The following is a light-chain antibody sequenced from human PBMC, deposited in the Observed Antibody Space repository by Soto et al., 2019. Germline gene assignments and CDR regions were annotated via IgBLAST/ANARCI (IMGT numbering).Light chain of an antibody. CDR1: ETVRTF. CDR3: QQYYSYPFT. J-gene: IGKJ3*01. V-gene: IGKV3-11*01. CDR2: GAS. Sequence: VLTQSPATLSLSPGERATLSCRASETVRTFVDWYQQKPGQAPRLLIYGASNRATDIPARFSGSGSGTDFTLTISNLEPEDFATYYCQQYYSYPFTFGPGTKVDIK.